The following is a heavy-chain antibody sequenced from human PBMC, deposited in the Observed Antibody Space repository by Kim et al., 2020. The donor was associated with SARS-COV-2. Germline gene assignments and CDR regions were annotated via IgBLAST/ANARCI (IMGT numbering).Heavy chain of an antibody. CDR2: GGKT. V-gene: IGHV3-49*02. D-gene: IGHD3-16*01. Sequence: GGKTEYDASVEGRFSISRDDSKSVAYLQMNSLRTDDTAVYYCTKGWGDNWGQGALVTVSS. J-gene: IGHJ4*02. CDR3: TKGWGDN.